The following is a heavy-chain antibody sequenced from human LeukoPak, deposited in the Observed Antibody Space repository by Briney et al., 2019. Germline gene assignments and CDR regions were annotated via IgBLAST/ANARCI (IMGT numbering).Heavy chain of an antibody. CDR3: AREIHSSGYYQNYYFDY. V-gene: IGHV3-23*01. D-gene: IGHD3-22*01. CDR1: GFTFSSYG. Sequence: GRSLRLSCAASGFTFSSYGMSWVRQAPGKGLEWVSAISGSGGSTYYADSVKGRFTISRDNSKNTLYLQMNSLRAEDTAVYYCAREIHSSGYYQNYYFDYWGQGPLVTVSS. CDR2: ISGSGGST. J-gene: IGHJ4*02.